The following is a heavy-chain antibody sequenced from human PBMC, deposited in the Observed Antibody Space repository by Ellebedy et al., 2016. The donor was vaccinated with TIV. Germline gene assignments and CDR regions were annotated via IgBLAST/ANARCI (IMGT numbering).Heavy chain of an antibody. CDR1: GYTFSDYG. CDR3: AREATVIAFWFDP. D-gene: IGHD2-21*02. Sequence: AASVKVSCKASGYTFSDYGIHWVRQAPGQRLEWMGWINAGNGNTKYSQKFQGRVTISRDTSASTAYMELSSLRSEDTAVYYCAREATVIAFWFDPWGQGTLVTVSS. CDR2: INAGNGNT. J-gene: IGHJ5*02. V-gene: IGHV1-3*01.